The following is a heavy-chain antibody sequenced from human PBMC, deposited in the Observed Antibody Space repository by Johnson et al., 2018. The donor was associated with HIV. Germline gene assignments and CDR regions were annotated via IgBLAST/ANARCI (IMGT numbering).Heavy chain of an antibody. J-gene: IGHJ3*02. CDR1: GFTFSDYY. Sequence: QEQLVESGGGLVKPGGSLRLSCAASGFTFSDYYMSWIRQAPGKGLEWVSYISSSGSTIYYADSVKGRFTISRDNSKNTLYLQMNSLRAEDTAVYHCAREGVWEVRPGAFDIGGQGTTVTVSS. CDR3: AREGVWEVRPGAFDI. V-gene: IGHV3-11*04. D-gene: IGHD1-26*01. CDR2: ISSSGSTI.